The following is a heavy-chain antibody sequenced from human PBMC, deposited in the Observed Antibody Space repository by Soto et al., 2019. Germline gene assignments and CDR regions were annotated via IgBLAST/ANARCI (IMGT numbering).Heavy chain of an antibody. Sequence: QVQLVQSGAEVKTPGSSVKVSCKASGGTLSDYAISWVRQAPGQGLEWMGGIMPTVDSANYAQNFQGRLTISADESKSTSNLEVSSLRSDYTAVYYCAVAAVREIMAQEASGMAVWGQGTTVIVSS. V-gene: IGHV1-69*01. J-gene: IGHJ6*02. D-gene: IGHD3-10*01. CDR2: IMPTVDSA. CDR1: GGTLSDYA. CDR3: AVAAVREIMAQEASGMAV.